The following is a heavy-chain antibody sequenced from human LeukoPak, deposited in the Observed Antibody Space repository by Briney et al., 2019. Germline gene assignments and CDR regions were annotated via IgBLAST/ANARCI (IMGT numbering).Heavy chain of an antibody. Sequence: QPGRSLRLSCAASGFTFSSYGMHWVRQAPGKGLEWVAVMSYDGSNKYYADSVKGRFTISRDNSKNTLYLQMNSLRAEDTAVYYCAKDRRGPIGYCSGGSCYFRYYGMDVWGQGTTVTVSS. CDR2: MSYDGSNK. V-gene: IGHV3-30*18. CDR1: GFTFSSYG. CDR3: AKDRRGPIGYCSGGSCYFRYYGMDV. D-gene: IGHD2-15*01. J-gene: IGHJ6*02.